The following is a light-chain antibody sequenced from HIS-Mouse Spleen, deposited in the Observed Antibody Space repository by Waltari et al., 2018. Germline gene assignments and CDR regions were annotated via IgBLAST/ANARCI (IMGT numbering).Light chain of an antibody. CDR1: ALHKKY. J-gene: IGLJ2*01. CDR3: YSTDSSGNHRV. Sequence: SYELTQPPSVSVSPGQKARTTCSGDALHKKYAYWYQQKAGQAPVLVIYEDSKRPSGIPEGFSGSSSGKMAALTISGAQVEDEADYYCYSTDSSGNHRVFGGGTKLTVL. CDR2: EDS. V-gene: IGLV3-10*01.